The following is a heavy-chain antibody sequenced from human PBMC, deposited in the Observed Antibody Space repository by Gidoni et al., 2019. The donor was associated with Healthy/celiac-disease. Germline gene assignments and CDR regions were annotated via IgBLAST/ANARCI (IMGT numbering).Heavy chain of an antibody. V-gene: IGHV3-30*04. CDR3: ARGLLWFGELSPLNWFDP. CDR1: GFTFSSYA. J-gene: IGHJ5*02. D-gene: IGHD3-10*01. CDR2: ISYDGSNK. Sequence: QVQLVESGGGVVQPGRSLRLSCAASGFTFSSYAMHWVRQAPGKGLEWVAVISYDGSNKYYADSVKGRFTISRDNSKNTLYLQMNSLRAEDTAVYYCARGLLWFGELSPLNWFDPWGQGTLVTVSS.